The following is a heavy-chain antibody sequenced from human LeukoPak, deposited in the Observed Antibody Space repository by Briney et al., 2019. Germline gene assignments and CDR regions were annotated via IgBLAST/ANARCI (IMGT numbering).Heavy chain of an antibody. CDR2: IKPNSGGT. Sequence: ASVKVSCKASGGSFSSYAISWVRQAPGQGLEWMGWIKPNSGGTNYAQKFQGRVTMTRDTSISTAYMELSRLRSDDTAVYYCARHRKPYYYDSSGSPRRYFDYWGQGTLVTVSS. J-gene: IGHJ4*02. V-gene: IGHV1-2*02. CDR1: GGSFSSYA. D-gene: IGHD3-22*01. CDR3: ARHRKPYYYDSSGSPRRYFDY.